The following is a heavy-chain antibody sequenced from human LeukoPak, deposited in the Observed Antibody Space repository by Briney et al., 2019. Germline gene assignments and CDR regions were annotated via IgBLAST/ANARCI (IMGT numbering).Heavy chain of an antibody. Sequence: GGSLRLSCAVSGITLSNYGMSWVRQAPGKGLEWVAGISDSGGRTNYADSVKGRFTISRDNPKNALYLQMNSLRAEDTAVYFCAKRGVVIRVILVGFHKEAYYFDSWGQGALVTVSS. CDR1: GITLSNYG. V-gene: IGHV3-23*01. J-gene: IGHJ4*02. D-gene: IGHD3-22*01. CDR3: AKRGVVIRVILVGFHKEAYYFDS. CDR2: ISDSGGRT.